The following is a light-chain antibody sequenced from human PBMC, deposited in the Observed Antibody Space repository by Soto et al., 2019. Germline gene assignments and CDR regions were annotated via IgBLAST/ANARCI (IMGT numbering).Light chain of an antibody. CDR1: NSNIGINY. V-gene: IGLV1-51*01. Sequence: QSVLTQPPSVSAAPGQKVTISCSGSNSNIGINYVSWYQHLPGTAPKLLIFDDNKRPSGIPVRFSASKSGTSATLGITGLQTGDEADYYCGTWDSSLSAEVFGGGTKLTVL. CDR2: DDN. CDR3: GTWDSSLSAEV. J-gene: IGLJ2*01.